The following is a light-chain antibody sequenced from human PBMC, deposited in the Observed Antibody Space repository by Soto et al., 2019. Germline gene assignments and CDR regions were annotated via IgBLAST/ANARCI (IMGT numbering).Light chain of an antibody. CDR2: ENN. V-gene: IGLV1-40*01. Sequence: QSVLTQPPSVSEAPGQRVTISCTGSSSNIEAGYEAHWYQQVPGTDPKLLIYENNNRPSGVPDRFSGSKSGTSASLAITGLQAEDEAEYYCQSYDSSLSGYVFGTGTKLTVL. CDR1: SSNIEAGYE. J-gene: IGLJ1*01. CDR3: QSYDSSLSGYV.